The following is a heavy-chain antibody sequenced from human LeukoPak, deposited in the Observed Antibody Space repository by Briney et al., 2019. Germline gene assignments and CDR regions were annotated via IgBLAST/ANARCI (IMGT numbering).Heavy chain of an antibody. J-gene: IGHJ5*02. CDR2: ISGYNGNT. V-gene: IGHV1-18*01. CDR1: GYTFTSYS. CDR3: ARGPRYCSSTSCFNEWYWFDP. D-gene: IGHD2-2*01. Sequence: ASVKVSCKASGYTFTSYSISWVRQAPGQGLEWMGWISGYNGNTNYAQNLQGRVTMTTDTSTSTVYMEVRSLRSDDTAVYYCARGPRYCSSTSCFNEWYWFDPWGQGTLVTVSS.